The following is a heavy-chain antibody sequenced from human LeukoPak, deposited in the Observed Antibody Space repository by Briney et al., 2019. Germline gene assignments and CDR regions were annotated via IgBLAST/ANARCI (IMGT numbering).Heavy chain of an antibody. V-gene: IGHV4-38-2*02. D-gene: IGHD2-2*01. Sequence: SETLSLTRTVSGYSISSGYYWGWIRQPPGKGLEWIGSIYHSGSTYYNPSLKSRVTISVDTSKNQFTLKLSSVTAADTAVYYCARTGVVPAPLNYWGQGTLVTVSS. J-gene: IGHJ4*02. CDR2: IYHSGST. CDR1: GYSISSGYY. CDR3: ARTGVVPAPLNY.